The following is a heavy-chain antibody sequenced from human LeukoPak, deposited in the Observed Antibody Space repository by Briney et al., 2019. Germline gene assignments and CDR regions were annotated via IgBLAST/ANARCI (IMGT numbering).Heavy chain of an antibody. V-gene: IGHV3-21*01. CDR3: ARDDGSSWFDY. D-gene: IGHD6-13*01. J-gene: IGHJ4*02. CDR1: GFTFSNYW. CDR2: ISSSSSYI. Sequence: GGSLRLSCAASGFTFSNYWMTWVRQAPGKGLEWVSSISSSSSYIYYADSVKGRFTISRDNAKNSLYLQMNSLRAEDTAVYYCARDDGSSWFDYWGQGTLVTVSS.